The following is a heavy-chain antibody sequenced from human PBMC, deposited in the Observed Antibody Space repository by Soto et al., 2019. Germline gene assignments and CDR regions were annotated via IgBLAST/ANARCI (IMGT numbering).Heavy chain of an antibody. D-gene: IGHD3-10*01. CDR3: ARAFGVRGVNSTFDY. J-gene: IGHJ4*02. V-gene: IGHV4-38-2*01. CDR1: GYSISSGYY. Sequence: PSETLSLTCAVSGYSISSGYYWGWIRQPPGKGLEWIGSIYHSGSTYYNPSLKSRVTISVDTSKNQFSLKLSSVTAADTAVYYCARAFGVRGVNSTFDYWGQGTLVT. CDR2: IYHSGST.